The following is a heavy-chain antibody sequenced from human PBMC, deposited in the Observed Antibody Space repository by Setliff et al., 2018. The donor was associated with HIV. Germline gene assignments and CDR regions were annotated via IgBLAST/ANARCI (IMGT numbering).Heavy chain of an antibody. CDR2: IKPSGGST. V-gene: IGHV1-46*01. J-gene: IGHJ6*02. Sequence: ASVKVSCKASGYTFTGYYMHWVRQAPGQGLEWMGIIKPSGGSTSYAQKFQGRVTIIRDTSASTAYMELSSLRSEDTAVYYCAREQLGFGPPRGMDVWGQGTTVTVSS. CDR1: GYTFTGYY. CDR3: AREQLGFGPPRGMDV. D-gene: IGHD6-13*01.